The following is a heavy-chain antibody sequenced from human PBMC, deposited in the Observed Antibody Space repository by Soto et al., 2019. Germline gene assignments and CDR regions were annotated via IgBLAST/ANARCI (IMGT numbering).Heavy chain of an antibody. CDR2: IKHDGSVQ. V-gene: IGHV3-7*03. J-gene: IGHJ4*02. Sequence: LSCEASGFTFSGYWMSWVRQAPGKGLEWVADIKHDGSVQYYVDSVKGRLTISRDNAKKQLYLQMNGLRAEDTALYYCARAPYSNAWYRFDLWGQGTLVTVSS. D-gene: IGHD4-4*01. CDR1: GFTFSGYW. CDR3: ARAPYSNAWYRFDL.